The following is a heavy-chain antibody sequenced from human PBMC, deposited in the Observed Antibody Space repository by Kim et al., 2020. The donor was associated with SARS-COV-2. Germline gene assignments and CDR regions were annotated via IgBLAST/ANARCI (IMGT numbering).Heavy chain of an antibody. CDR3: ARDRVIVLRGSGYYYGMDV. V-gene: IGHV1-2*02. J-gene: IGHJ6*02. D-gene: IGHD2-8*01. CDR1: GYTFTGYY. Sequence: ASVKVSCKASGYTFTGYYMHWVRQAPGQGLEWMGWINPNSGGTNYAQKFQGRVTMTRDTSISTAYMELSRLRSDDTAVYYCARDRVIVLRGSGYYYGMDVWGQGTTVTVSS. CDR2: INPNSGGT.